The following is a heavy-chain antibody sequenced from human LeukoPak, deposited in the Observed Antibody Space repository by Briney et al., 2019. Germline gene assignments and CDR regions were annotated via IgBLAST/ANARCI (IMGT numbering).Heavy chain of an antibody. CDR3: AREGAAYCSSTSCSRDAFDI. CDR1: GFTVSGNY. J-gene: IGHJ3*02. Sequence: GGSLRLSCADSGFTVSGNYMSWVRQAPGKGLEWVSVIYSGGSTYYADSVKGRFTISRDNSKNTLYLQMNSLRAEDTAVYYCAREGAAYCSSTSCSRDAFDIWGQGTMVTVSS. CDR2: IYSGGST. D-gene: IGHD2-2*01. V-gene: IGHV3-66*01.